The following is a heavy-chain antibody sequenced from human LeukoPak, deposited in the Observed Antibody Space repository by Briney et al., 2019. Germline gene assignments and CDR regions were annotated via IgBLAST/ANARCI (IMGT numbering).Heavy chain of an antibody. CDR3: AKNKYQLLWGGGYYFDY. CDR1: GFTFSSYG. J-gene: IGHJ4*02. D-gene: IGHD2-2*01. V-gene: IGHV3-23*01. Sequence: PGGSLRLSCAASGFTFSSYGMSWVRQAPGKGLEWVSAISGSGGSTYYADSVKGRSTISRDNSKNTLYLQMNSLRAEDTAVYYCAKNKYQLLWGGGYYFDYWGQGTLVTVSS. CDR2: ISGSGGST.